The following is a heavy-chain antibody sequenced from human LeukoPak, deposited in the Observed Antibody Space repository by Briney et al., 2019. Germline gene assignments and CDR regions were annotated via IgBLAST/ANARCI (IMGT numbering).Heavy chain of an antibody. CDR1: GGSISNYW. D-gene: IGHD6-13*01. CDR2: VFDSGGT. V-gene: IGHV4-59*01. J-gene: IGHJ4*02. Sequence: SETLSLTCTVSGGSISNYWWSWIRQPPGKGLEWIGYVFDSGGTNYNPSLKSRVTISVDTSKKQFSLKLSSVTAADTAVCYCARGYSSSWYYFDYWGQGTLVTVSS. CDR3: ARGYSSSWYYFDY.